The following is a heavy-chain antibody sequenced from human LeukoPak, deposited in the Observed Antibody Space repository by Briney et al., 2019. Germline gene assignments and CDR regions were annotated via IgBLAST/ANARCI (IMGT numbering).Heavy chain of an antibody. V-gene: IGHV3-74*01. CDR1: GFTFRSYW. J-gene: IGHJ4*02. CDR3: ARVSLYYGSGTYYPPDY. CDR2: INGDGSST. D-gene: IGHD3-10*01. Sequence: GGSLRPSCEASGFTFRSYWMHWVRQAPGKGLVWFARINGDGSSTSYADSVKGRFTISRDDAKNSLYLQMNSLRAEDTAVYYCARVSLYYGSGTYYPPDYWGQGTLVTVSS.